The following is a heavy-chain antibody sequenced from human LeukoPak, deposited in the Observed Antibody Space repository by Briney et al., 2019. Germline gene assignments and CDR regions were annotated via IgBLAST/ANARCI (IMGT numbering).Heavy chain of an antibody. J-gene: IGHJ4*02. CDR3: AKVLSTGVLDC. CDR2: ISYDGSNK. V-gene: IGHV3-30*18. D-gene: IGHD2-8*02. CDR1: GFTFSGYG. Sequence: PGGSLRLSCAASGFTFSGYGIHWVRQAPGKGLEWVAVISYDGSNKYYADSVKGRFTISRDNSKNTLYLQMNSLRAEDTAVYYCAKVLSTGVLDCWGQGTLVTVSS.